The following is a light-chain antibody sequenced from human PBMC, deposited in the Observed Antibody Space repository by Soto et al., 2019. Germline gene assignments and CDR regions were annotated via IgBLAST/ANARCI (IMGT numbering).Light chain of an antibody. CDR3: QQYDTSPWT. Sequence: EFVLTQSPGTLSLSAGERATLSCRASQSVSSNYLAWYQQKPGQSPRLLIYGASNRASGISDRFSGSGSGTDFTLTIYRLEPEDFAVYYCQQYDTSPWTFGQGTKVDIK. CDR1: QSVSSNY. CDR2: GAS. J-gene: IGKJ1*01. V-gene: IGKV3-20*01.